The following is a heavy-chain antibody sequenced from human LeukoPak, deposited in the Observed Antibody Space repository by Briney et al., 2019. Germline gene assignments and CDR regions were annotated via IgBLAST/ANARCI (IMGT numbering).Heavy chain of an antibody. Sequence: GGSLRLSCEASGFTFTFYGMNWVRQAPGKGLGWVSAISNSGGITHYADSVKGRFTISRDKSKSTLFLQMNSLRVEDTAVYYCAKALPYRGGSEYYFDYWGQGTLVTVSS. CDR1: GFTFTFYG. J-gene: IGHJ4*02. CDR3: AKALPYRGGSEYYFDY. D-gene: IGHD1-26*01. CDR2: ISNSGGIT. V-gene: IGHV3-23*01.